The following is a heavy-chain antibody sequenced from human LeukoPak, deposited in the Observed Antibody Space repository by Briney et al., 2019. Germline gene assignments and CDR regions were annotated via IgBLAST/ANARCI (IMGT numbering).Heavy chain of an antibody. CDR1: GFTFTTFA. J-gene: IGHJ6*02. V-gene: IGHV3-23*01. CDR3: ARGKRGVYYYYGMAV. Sequence: GGSLRLSCAASGFTFTTFAMNWVRQAPGKGPEWVSGISGSGESTYYADSVKGRFTISRDNSKNTVFLQMNSLRAADTAVYSCARGKRGVYYYYGMAVWGQGPTVTVSS. D-gene: IGHD3-10*01. CDR2: ISGSGEST.